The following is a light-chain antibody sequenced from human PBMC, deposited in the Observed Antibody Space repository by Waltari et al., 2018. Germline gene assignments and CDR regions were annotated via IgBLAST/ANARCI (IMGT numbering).Light chain of an antibody. Sequence: QSILTQPPSVSGAPGQTVTIPCTWSFSNSGAGCAVPRYQRLQGTAPNPRTPGTTNRPSGVPDRFSGSKSGTSASLAIAGLQTEDEADYFCQSYDTTLGTVIFGGGTKLTVL. CDR1: FSNSGAGCA. CDR2: GTT. V-gene: IGLV1-40*01. J-gene: IGLJ2*01. CDR3: QSYDTTLGTVI.